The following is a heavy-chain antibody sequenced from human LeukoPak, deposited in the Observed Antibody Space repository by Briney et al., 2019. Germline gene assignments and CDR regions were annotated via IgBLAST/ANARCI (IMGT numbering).Heavy chain of an antibody. J-gene: IGHJ5*02. CDR1: GGTFSSYA. V-gene: IGHV1-69*13. Sequence: GASVKVSCKASGGTFSSYAIGWVRQAPGQGLEWMGGIIPIFGTANYAQKFQGRVTITADESTSTAYMELSSLRSEGTAVYYCAREYYDFWSGYSPGHNWFDPWGQGTLVTVSS. CDR2: IIPIFGTA. D-gene: IGHD3-3*01. CDR3: AREYYDFWSGYSPGHNWFDP.